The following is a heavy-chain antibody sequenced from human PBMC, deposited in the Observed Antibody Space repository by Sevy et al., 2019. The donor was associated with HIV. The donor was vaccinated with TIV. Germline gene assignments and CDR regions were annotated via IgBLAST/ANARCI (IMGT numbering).Heavy chain of an antibody. CDR1: GGSISSGGYY. V-gene: IGHV4-31*03. J-gene: IGHJ3*02. Sequence: SETLSLTCTVSGGSISSGGYYWSWIRQHPGKGLEWIGYIYYSGSTYYNPSLKSRVTISVDTSKNQFSLKLSSVTAADTAMHYCARDIIELGYGSGGSCYHGAFDNWGQGTMVTVSS. CDR2: IYYSGST. D-gene: IGHD2-15*01. CDR3: ARDIIELGYGSGGSCYHGAFDN.